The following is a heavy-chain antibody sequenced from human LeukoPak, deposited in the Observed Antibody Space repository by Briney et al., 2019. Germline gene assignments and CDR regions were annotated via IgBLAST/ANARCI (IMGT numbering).Heavy chain of an antibody. J-gene: IGHJ6*03. Sequence: ASVKVSCKASGYTFTGYYMHWVRQAPGQGLEWMGRINPNSGGTNYAQKFQGRVTMTRDTSISTAYMELSRLRSDDTAVYYCARGYYGSGSYFYMDVWGKGTTVNVSS. V-gene: IGHV1-2*06. CDR1: GYTFTGYY. CDR3: ARGYYGSGSYFYMDV. CDR2: INPNSGGT. D-gene: IGHD3-10*01.